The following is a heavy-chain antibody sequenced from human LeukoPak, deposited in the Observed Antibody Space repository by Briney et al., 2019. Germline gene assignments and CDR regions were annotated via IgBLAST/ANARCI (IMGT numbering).Heavy chain of an antibody. V-gene: IGHV4-59*01. J-gene: IGHJ4*02. D-gene: IGHD2-2*01. CDR1: GGSISSYY. CDR3: ARAPAGDYFDY. CDR2: INYSGST. Sequence: SETLSLTCTVSGGSISSYYWSWIRQPPGKGLEWIGYINYSGSTKHNPSLKSRVTISVDTSKNQFSLKLSPVTAADTAVYFCARAPAGDYFDYWGQGTLVTVSS.